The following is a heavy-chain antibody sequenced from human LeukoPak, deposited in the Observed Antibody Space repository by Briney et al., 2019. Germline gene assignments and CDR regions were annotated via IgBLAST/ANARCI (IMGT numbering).Heavy chain of an antibody. CDR3: ARVVRQLVLWYYYGMDV. D-gene: IGHD6-6*01. Sequence: PGGSLRLSCAASGFTFSSYWMSWVRQAPGKGLEWVANIKQDGSEKYYVDSVKGRFTISRDNAKNSLYLQMNSLRAEDTAVYYCARVVRQLVLWYYYGMDVWGQGTTVTVSS. CDR1: GFTFSSYW. V-gene: IGHV3-7*03. J-gene: IGHJ6*02. CDR2: IKQDGSEK.